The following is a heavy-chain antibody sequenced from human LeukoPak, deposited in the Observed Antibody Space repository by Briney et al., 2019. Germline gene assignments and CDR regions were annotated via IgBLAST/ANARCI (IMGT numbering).Heavy chain of an antibody. D-gene: IGHD2-15*01. CDR3: ARDSSDIRSLIAH. J-gene: IGHJ1*01. CDR1: GFTVGSSY. Sequence: PGGSLRLSCAASGFTVGSSYMNWVRQAPGKGLEWVSLIYGGGNTYYADSVKGRFTISRDNSKNTLYLQMNSLRAEDTAVYYCARDSSDIRSLIAHWGRGTLVTVSS. V-gene: IGHV3-53*01. CDR2: IYGGGNT.